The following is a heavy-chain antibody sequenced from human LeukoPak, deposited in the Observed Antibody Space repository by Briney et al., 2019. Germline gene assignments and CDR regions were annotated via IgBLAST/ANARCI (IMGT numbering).Heavy chain of an antibody. CDR2: ISTSGGST. J-gene: IGHJ4*02. Sequence: GGSLRLSCAASEFTFSNYGMTWVRQAPGKGLEWVLSISTSGGSTYYADSVKGRFTISRDNSKNTLYLQMNSLRAEDTAVYYCAKWVMVPAAPIYFDYWGQGTLVTVSS. CDR3: AKWVMVPAAPIYFDY. V-gene: IGHV3-23*01. D-gene: IGHD2-2*01. CDR1: EFTFSNYG.